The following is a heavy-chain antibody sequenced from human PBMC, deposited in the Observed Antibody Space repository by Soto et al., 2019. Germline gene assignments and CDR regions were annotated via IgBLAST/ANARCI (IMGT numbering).Heavy chain of an antibody. J-gene: IGHJ4*02. V-gene: IGHV3-23*01. CDR3: AKDYYYDSSVYPYFDY. Sequence: GGSLRLSCAASGFTFSSYAMSWVRQAPGKGLEWVSAISGSGGSTYYADSVKGRFTISRDNSKNTVYLQMNSLRAEDTAVYYCAKDYYYDSSVYPYFDYWGQGTLVTVSS. CDR2: ISGSGGST. D-gene: IGHD3-22*01. CDR1: GFTFSSYA.